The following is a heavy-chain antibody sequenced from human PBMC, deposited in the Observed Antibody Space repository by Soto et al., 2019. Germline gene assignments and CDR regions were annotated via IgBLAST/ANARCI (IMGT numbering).Heavy chain of an antibody. CDR2: ISYDGSNK. CDR3: ARDLGKAIVVVPAAMFMRGAFAY. J-gene: IGHJ4*02. Sequence: QVQLVESGGGVVQPGRSLRLSCAASGFTFSSYAMHWVRQAPGKGLERVAVISYDGSNKYYADSVKDRFTISRHNSKNGQYLQINSLSAQDSGVYSCARDLGKAIVVVPAAMFMRGAFAYWGQVTLVTVSS. CDR1: GFTFSSYA. D-gene: IGHD2-2*01. V-gene: IGHV3-30-3*01.